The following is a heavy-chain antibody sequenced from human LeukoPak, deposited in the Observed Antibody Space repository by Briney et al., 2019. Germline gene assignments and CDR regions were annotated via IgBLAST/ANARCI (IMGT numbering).Heavy chain of an antibody. J-gene: IGHJ4*02. CDR3: ARDTFPGIAAAGTV. CDR2: INHSGST. CDR1: GGSFSGYY. Sequence: PSETLSLTCAVYGGSFSGYYWSWIRQPPGKGLEWIGEINHSGSTNYNPSLKSRVTISVDTSKNQFSLKLSSVTAADTAVYYCARDTFPGIAAAGTVWGQGTLVTVSS. D-gene: IGHD6-13*01. V-gene: IGHV4-34*01.